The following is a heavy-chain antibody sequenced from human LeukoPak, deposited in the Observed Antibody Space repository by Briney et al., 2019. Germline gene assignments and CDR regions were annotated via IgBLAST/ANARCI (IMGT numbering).Heavy chain of an antibody. D-gene: IGHD5-12*01. CDR1: GGTFSSYA. CDR2: INPNSGGT. Sequence: GASVKVSCKASGGTFSSYAISWVRQAPGQGLEWMGWINPNSGGTNYAQNFQGRVTLTRDTSISTAYMELSRLRSDDTAVYFCATGQITGYEVYWGQGTLVTVSS. J-gene: IGHJ4*02. V-gene: IGHV1-2*02. CDR3: ATGQITGYEVY.